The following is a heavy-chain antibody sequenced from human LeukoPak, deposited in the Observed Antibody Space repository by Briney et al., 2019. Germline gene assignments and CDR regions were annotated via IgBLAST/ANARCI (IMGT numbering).Heavy chain of an antibody. Sequence: SETLSLTCSVSGGSISSTSYFWGWIRQPPGKGLEWIGNIYYSGSTYYNPSLKSRVTISVDTSKNQFSLKLSSVTAADTAVYYCAQDRFSFVHWGQGTLVTVSS. CDR2: IYYSGST. CDR1: GGSISSTSYF. CDR3: AQDRFSFVH. V-gene: IGHV4-39*07. D-gene: IGHD2-2*01. J-gene: IGHJ1*01.